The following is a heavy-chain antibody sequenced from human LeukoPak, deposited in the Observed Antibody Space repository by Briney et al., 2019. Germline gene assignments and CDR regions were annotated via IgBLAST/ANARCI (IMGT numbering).Heavy chain of an antibody. V-gene: IGHV3-7*01. CDR2: IKQDGSEK. Sequence: GGSLRLSCAASGFTYSSYRMSWVPQAPGKGREWVANIKQDGSEKYNVDSVKGRFTRSRDNAKTSLYLQMNSLRAEDTAVYYCARALWFGETNWFDPWGQGTLVTVSS. CDR1: GFTYSSYR. CDR3: ARALWFGETNWFDP. D-gene: IGHD3-10*01. J-gene: IGHJ5*02.